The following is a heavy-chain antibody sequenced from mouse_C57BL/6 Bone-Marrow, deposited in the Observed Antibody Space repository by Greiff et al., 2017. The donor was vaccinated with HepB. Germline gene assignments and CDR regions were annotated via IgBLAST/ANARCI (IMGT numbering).Heavy chain of an antibody. V-gene: IGHV4-1*01. CDR1: GVDFSRYW. J-gene: IGHJ1*03. CDR2: INPDSSTI. D-gene: IGHD1-1*01. CDR3: ARPDYYGIYWYFDV. Sequence: AAEGVDFSRYWMSWVRRAPGKGLEWIGEINPDSSTINYAPSLKDKFIISRDNAKNTLYLQMSKVRSEDTALYYCARPDYYGIYWYFDVWGTGTTVTVSS.